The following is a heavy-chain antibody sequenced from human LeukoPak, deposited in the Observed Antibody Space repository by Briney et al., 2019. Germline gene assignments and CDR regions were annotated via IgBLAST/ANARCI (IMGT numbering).Heavy chain of an antibody. Sequence: GGSLRLSCAASGFTFSSYSMNWVRQAPGKGLEWVSSISSSSSYIYYADSVKGRFTISRDNAKNSLYLQMNSLRAEDTAVYYCAKVYCSSTSCYEGWFDYYFDYWGQGALVTVSS. J-gene: IGHJ4*02. CDR2: ISSSSSYI. D-gene: IGHD2-2*01. CDR3: AKVYCSSTSCYEGWFDYYFDY. V-gene: IGHV3-21*04. CDR1: GFTFSSYS.